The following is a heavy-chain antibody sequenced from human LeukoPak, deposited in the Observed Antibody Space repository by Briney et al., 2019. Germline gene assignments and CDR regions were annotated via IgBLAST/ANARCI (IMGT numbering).Heavy chain of an antibody. CDR3: AREDSSGWFDAFDI. CDR1: GRSISSGSYY. CDR2: IYTSGST. Sequence: SETLSLTCTVSGRSISSGSYYWGWLRQPAGKGLEWIGRIYTSGSTNYNPSPKSRVTISVDTSKNQFSLKLSFVTAADTAVYYCAREDSSGWFDAFDIWGQGTTVTTSS. D-gene: IGHD6-19*01. V-gene: IGHV4-61*02. J-gene: IGHJ3*02.